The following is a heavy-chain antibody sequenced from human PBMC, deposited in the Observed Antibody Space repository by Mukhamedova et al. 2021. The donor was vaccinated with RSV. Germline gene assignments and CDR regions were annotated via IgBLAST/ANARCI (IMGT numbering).Heavy chain of an antibody. D-gene: IGHD2-2*02. CDR3: ARERGGYCSSTNCYRAFEI. CDR2: IKQDGSEK. Sequence: GWVANIKQDGSEKYYVDSVKGRFTISRDNAHNSLYLQMNSLRAEDTAVYYCARERGGYCSSTNCYRAFEIWGQGTMVTVSS. J-gene: IGHJ3*02. V-gene: IGHV3-7*01.